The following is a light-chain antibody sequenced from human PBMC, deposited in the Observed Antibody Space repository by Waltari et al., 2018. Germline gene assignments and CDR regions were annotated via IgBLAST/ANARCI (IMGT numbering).Light chain of an antibody. Sequence: QAVVTQEPSLTVSPGGTVTLTCGSSTGAVTSGHYAYWLQQRPGQAPTTLIYNTDNKESWPPARFSGSLLGGKAALTLSGAQPEDEAVYYCLLSYSGDREVFGGGTKLTVL. CDR3: LLSYSGDREV. V-gene: IGLV7-46*01. CDR2: NTD. CDR1: TGAVTSGHY. J-gene: IGLJ2*01.